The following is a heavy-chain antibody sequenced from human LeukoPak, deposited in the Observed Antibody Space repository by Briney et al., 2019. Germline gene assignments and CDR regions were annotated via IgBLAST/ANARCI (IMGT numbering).Heavy chain of an antibody. V-gene: IGHV5-51*01. CDR3: ARHSSVYNSRRWFDS. J-gene: IGHJ5*01. CDR2: IYPGDSDT. CDR1: GSRFTTYW. D-gene: IGHD2/OR15-2a*01. Sequence: GGALEISFEGGGSRFTTYWIAWGRPIPGKGLEWVGIIYPGDSDTRYSPSFQGQVTISTDKSISTAYLQWSSLKASDTAMYYCARHSSVYNSRRWFDSWGQGTLVTVSS.